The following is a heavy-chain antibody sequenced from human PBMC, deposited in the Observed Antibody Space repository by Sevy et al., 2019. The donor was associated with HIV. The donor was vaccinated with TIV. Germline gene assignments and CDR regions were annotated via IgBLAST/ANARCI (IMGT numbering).Heavy chain of an antibody. CDR3: VKVSIFGVGGFYDY. CDR1: GFSFSTYA. V-gene: IGHV3-23*01. D-gene: IGHD3-3*02. CDR2: ISGSGTST. Sequence: GGSLRLSCAASGFSFSTYAMTWVRQAPGKGLEWVSGISGSGTSTYYTDSVKGRFTISRDNSKNTVYLQMNNLRAEDTAVYYSVKVSIFGVGGFYDYWGQGTLVTVSS. J-gene: IGHJ4*02.